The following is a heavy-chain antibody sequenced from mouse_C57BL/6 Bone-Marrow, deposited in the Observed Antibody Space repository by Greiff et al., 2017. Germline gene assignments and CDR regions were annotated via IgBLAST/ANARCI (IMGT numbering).Heavy chain of an antibody. Sequence: VQLKESGPELVKPGASVKIPCKASGYTFTDYNMDWVKQSHGKSLEWIGDINPNNGGTIYNQKFKGKATLTADKSSSTAYMELRSLTSYDTAFYDCARDYGNAFDYWGQGTTLTVSS. CDR3: ARDYGNAFDY. V-gene: IGHV1-18*01. CDR1: GYTFTDYN. CDR2: INPNNGGT. D-gene: IGHD2-1*01. J-gene: IGHJ2*01.